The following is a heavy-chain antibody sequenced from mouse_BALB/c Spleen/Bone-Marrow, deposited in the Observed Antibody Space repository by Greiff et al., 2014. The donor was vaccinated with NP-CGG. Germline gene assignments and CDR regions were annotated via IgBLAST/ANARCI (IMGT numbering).Heavy chain of an antibody. V-gene: IGHV7-3*02. D-gene: IGHD1-2*01. CDR2: IRNKANGYTT. Sequence: EVHLVESGGGLVQPGGSLRLSCATSGFTFTDYYMNWVRQPPGKALEWLGFIRNKANGYTTEYSASVKGRFTISRDNSQSILYLQMNPLRAEDSATYYCARDIGRLLFDFWGQGTTLTVSS. CDR1: GFTFTDYY. CDR3: ARDIGRLLFDF. J-gene: IGHJ2*01.